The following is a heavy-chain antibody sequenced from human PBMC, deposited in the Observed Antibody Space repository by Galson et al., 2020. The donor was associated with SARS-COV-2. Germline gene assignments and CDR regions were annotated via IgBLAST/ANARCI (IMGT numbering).Heavy chain of an antibody. Sequence: ASETLSLTCTVSGGSINGYYWSWIRQPPGKGLEWIAYIYYDGSTKYNPSLNSRVTISVDTSKNQLSLKLSSVTAADTAVYYCARHGKYCSDGTCRTNFDFWGQGTLVTVSS. CDR2: IYYDGST. J-gene: IGHJ4*02. V-gene: IGHV4-59*08. CDR3: ARHGKYCSDGTCRTNFDF. D-gene: IGHD2-15*01. CDR1: GGSINGYY.